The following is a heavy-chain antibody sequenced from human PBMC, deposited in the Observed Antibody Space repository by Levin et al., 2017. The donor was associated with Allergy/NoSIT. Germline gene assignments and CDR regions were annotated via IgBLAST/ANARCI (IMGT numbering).Heavy chain of an antibody. Sequence: HPGGSLRLSCAASGFIFDDYAMHWVRQVPGKGLEWVSGISWNSGSIGYADSVKDRFIISRDNAKKFLYLQMNTLRVEDTAFYYCVKDMFGSGWFGSRAGNFDSWGQGTLVTVSS. V-gene: IGHV3-9*01. CDR3: VKDMFGSGWFGSRAGNFDS. CDR1: GFIFDDYA. D-gene: IGHD6-19*01. J-gene: IGHJ4*02. CDR2: ISWNSGSI.